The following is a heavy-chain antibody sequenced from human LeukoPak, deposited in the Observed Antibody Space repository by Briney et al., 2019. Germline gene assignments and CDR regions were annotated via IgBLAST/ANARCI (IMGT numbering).Heavy chain of an antibody. CDR3: AKESGITMIVVVIGVFDY. J-gene: IGHJ4*02. CDR1: GFTFSSYA. V-gene: IGHV3-23*01. CDR2: ISGSGGST. D-gene: IGHD3-22*01. Sequence: PGGSLRLSCAASGFTFSSYAMSWVRQAPGKGLEWVSAISGSGGSTYYADSVKGRFTISRDNSKNTLYLQMNSLRAEDTAVYYCAKESGITMIVVVIGVFDYWGQGTLVTVSS.